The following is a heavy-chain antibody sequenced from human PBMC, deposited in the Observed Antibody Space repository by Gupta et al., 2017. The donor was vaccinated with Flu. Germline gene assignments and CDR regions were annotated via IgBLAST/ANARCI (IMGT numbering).Heavy chain of an antibody. D-gene: IGHD2-2*02. Sequence: GKGLEWIGEINHSGSTNYNPSLKSRVTISVDTSKNQFSLKRSSVTAADTAVYYCASHDVGYCSSTSCYTSPPQHWGQGTLVTVSS. CDR2: INHSGST. V-gene: IGHV4-34*01. CDR3: ASHDVGYCSSTSCYTSPPQH. J-gene: IGHJ1*01.